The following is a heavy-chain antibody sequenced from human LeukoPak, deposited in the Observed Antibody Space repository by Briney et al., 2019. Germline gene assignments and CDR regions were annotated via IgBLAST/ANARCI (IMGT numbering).Heavy chain of an antibody. D-gene: IGHD2-2*01. CDR2: IKQDGSEK. V-gene: IGHV3-7*01. Sequence: GGSLRLSCAASGFTFSSYWMSWVRQAPGKGLEWVANIKQDGSEKYYVDSVKGRFTISRDNAKNSLYLQMNSLRAEDTAVYYCARVRARSYCSSTSCYGYWGQGTLVTVSS. CDR3: ARVRARSYCSSTSCYGY. CDR1: GFTFSSYW. J-gene: IGHJ4*02.